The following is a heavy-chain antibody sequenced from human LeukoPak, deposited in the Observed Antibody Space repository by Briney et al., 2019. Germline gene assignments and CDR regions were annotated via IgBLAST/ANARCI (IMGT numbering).Heavy chain of an antibody. CDR3: ARRTRHQYSSDYHNWFDP. D-gene: IGHD3-22*01. CDR2: IYYSGST. Sequence: SETLSLTCTVSGGSISSYYWSWIRQPPGKGLEWIGYIYYSGSTNYNPSLKSRVTISVDTSKNQFSLKLSSVTAADTAVYYCARRTRHQYSSDYHNWFDPWGQGTLVTVSS. CDR1: GGSISSYY. J-gene: IGHJ5*02. V-gene: IGHV4-59*12.